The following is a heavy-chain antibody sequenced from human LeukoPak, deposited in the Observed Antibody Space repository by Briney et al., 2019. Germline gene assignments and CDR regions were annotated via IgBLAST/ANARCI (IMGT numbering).Heavy chain of an antibody. J-gene: IGHJ6*02. Sequence: GGSLRLSCAASGFTFSSYSMNWVRQAPGKGLEWVSSISSSSSYIYYADSVKGRFTISRDNSKNTLYLQMNSLRAEDTAVYYCAKVSYCSSTSCPSQWNYYYYGMDVWGQGTTVTVSS. CDR1: GFTFSSYS. CDR2: ISSSSSYI. D-gene: IGHD2-2*01. CDR3: AKVSYCSSTSCPSQWNYYYYGMDV. V-gene: IGHV3-21*04.